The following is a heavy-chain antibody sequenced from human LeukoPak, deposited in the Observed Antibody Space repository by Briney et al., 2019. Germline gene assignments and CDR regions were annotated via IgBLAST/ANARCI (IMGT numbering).Heavy chain of an antibody. CDR1: GYTFTSYG. CDR2: ISAYNGNT. V-gene: IGHV1-18*01. Sequence: ASVKVSCKASGYTFTSYGISWVRQAPGQGLEWMGWISAYNGNTNYAQKLQSRVTMTTDTSTSTAYMELRSLRSDDTAVYYCARTGVYYYGSGSNLDYWGQGTLVTVSS. D-gene: IGHD3-10*01. CDR3: ARTGVYYYGSGSNLDY. J-gene: IGHJ4*02.